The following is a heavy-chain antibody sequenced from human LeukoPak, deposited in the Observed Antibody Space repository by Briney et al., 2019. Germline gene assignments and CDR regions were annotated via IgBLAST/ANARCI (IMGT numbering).Heavy chain of an antibody. Sequence: PGGSLRLSCAASGFTFSSYSMNWVRQAPGKGLEWVSSISSSSSYIYRADSVKGRFTISRDNAKNSLYLQMNSLRAEDTAVYYCARFRGVVVGNWGQGTLVTVSS. D-gene: IGHD2-15*01. V-gene: IGHV3-21*01. CDR2: ISSSSSYI. CDR1: GFTFSSYS. J-gene: IGHJ4*02. CDR3: ARFRGVVVGN.